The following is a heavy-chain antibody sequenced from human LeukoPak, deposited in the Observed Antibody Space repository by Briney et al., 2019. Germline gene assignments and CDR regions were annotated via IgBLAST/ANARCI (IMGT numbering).Heavy chain of an antibody. D-gene: IGHD1-26*01. CDR3: ARHYGELHGAWELLFAYDY. J-gene: IGHJ4*02. CDR2: IYYSGST. V-gene: IGHV4-39*01. CDR1: GGSISSSSYY. Sequence: SETLSLTCTVSGGSISSSSYYWGWIRQPPGKGLEWIGSIYYSGSTYYNPSLKSRVTISVDTSKNQFSLKLSSVTAADTAVYYCARHYGELHGAWELLFAYDYWGQGTLVTVSS.